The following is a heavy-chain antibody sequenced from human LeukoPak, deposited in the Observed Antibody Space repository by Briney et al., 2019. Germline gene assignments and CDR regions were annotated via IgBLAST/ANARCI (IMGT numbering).Heavy chain of an antibody. Sequence: GASVKVSCKASGGTFSSYAISWVRQAPGQGLEWMGGIIPIFGTANYAQKFQGRVTITADESTSTAYMELSSLRSEDTAVYYCARGLVAGIRGGEGPFGNWGQGTLVTVSS. D-gene: IGHD6-19*01. CDR3: ARGLVAGIRGGEGPFGN. CDR1: GGTFSSYA. V-gene: IGHV1-69*13. CDR2: IIPIFGTA. J-gene: IGHJ4*02.